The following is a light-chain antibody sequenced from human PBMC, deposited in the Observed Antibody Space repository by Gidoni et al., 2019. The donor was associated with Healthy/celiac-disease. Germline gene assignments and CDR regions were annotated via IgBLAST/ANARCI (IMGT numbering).Light chain of an antibody. V-gene: IGLV3-19*01. CDR3: NSRDSSGNHVV. J-gene: IGLJ2*01. CDR2: GKN. Sequence: SELTQDPAVSVALGQTVRITCQGDRLRSYYASWYQQKPGQAPVLVIYGKNNRPSGIPDRFSGSSSGNTASLTITGAQAEDEADYYCNSRDSSGNHVVFGGGTKLTVL. CDR1: RLRSYY.